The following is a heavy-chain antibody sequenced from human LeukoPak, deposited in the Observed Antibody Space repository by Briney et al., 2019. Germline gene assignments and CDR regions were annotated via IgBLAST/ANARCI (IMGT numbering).Heavy chain of an antibody. V-gene: IGHV4-39*01. D-gene: IGHD2-2*01. CDR1: GGSISSSSYY. J-gene: IGHJ6*03. CDR3: ASSPPTSSYYYYYMDV. Sequence: KSSETLSLTCTVSGGSISSSSYYWGWIRQPPGKGLEWIGSIYYSGSTYYNPSLKSRVTISVDTSKNQFSLKLSSVTAADTAVYYCASSPPTSSYYYYYMDVWGKGTTVTVSS. CDR2: IYYSGST.